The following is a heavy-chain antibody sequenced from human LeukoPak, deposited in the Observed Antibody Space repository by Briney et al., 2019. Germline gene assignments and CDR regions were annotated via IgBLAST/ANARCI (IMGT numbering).Heavy chain of an antibody. J-gene: IGHJ4*02. CDR1: GYTFTSYA. Sequence: ASVKVSCKASGYTFTSYAMNWVRQAPGQGLEWMGWINPNSGDTDYAQNFQGRVTMTRDTSISTAYLDLSRLRSDDTAVYYCARDMDTGPDLFDYWGQGTLVTVSS. D-gene: IGHD5-18*01. CDR3: ARDMDTGPDLFDY. CDR2: INPNSGDT. V-gene: IGHV1-2*02.